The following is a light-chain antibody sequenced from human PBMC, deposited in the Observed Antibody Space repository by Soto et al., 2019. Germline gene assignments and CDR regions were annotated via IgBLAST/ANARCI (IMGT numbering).Light chain of an antibody. CDR1: QSVTSNY. CDR3: QQYMSSQSIT. CDR2: GAS. V-gene: IGKV3-20*01. J-gene: IGKJ5*01. Sequence: EIVLTQSPGTLSLSPGESATLSCRASQSVTSNYLLWYQQKPGQAPRLLIYGASIRASGIPDRFSGSGSGTDFTLTISRLEPEDFAVYYCQQYMSSQSITFGQGTRLEIK.